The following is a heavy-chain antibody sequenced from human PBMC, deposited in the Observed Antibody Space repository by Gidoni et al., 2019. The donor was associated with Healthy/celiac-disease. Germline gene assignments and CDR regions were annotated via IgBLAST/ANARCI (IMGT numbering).Heavy chain of an antibody. D-gene: IGHD3-22*01. CDR3: ARAPGPYYYDSSGYYDDY. J-gene: IGHJ4*02. CDR2: ISSSSSYI. Sequence: EVQLVESVGGLVKPGGSLILPCPASGFTFRSYNMNWVRQASGKGLEWVSSISSSSSYIYYADSVKGRFTISRDNAKNSLYLQMNSLRAEDTAVYYCARAPGPYYYDSSGYYDDYWGQGTLVTVSS. CDR1: GFTFRSYN. V-gene: IGHV3-21*01.